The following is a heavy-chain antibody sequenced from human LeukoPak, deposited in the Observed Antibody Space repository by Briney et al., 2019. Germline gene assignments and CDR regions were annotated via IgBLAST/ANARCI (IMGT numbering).Heavy chain of an antibody. J-gene: IGHJ4*02. CDR3: ARLAYSGSYYFDY. D-gene: IGHD1-26*01. CDR2: ISSSGSTI. CDR1: GFTFSDYY. V-gene: IGHV3-11*04. Sequence: GGSLRLSCAASGFTFSDYYMSWIRQAPGKGLEWVSYISSSGSTIYYADSVKGRFTISRDNAKNSLYLQMNSLRAEDTAVYYCARLAYSGSYYFDYWGQGTLVTVSS.